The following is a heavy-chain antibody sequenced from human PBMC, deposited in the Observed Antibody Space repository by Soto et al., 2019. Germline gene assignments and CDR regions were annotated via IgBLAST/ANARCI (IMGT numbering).Heavy chain of an antibody. D-gene: IGHD3-22*01. CDR2: TGGGGSNT. V-gene: IGHV3-23*01. Sequence: GGSLRLSCSASGFTFNNYAMTWVRQAPGKGLEWVSATGGGGSNTFYADSVKGRFTISRDNSKNTLYLQMNSLRAEDTAVYYCAKFSGYYSDTSSRFFDLWGRGTLVTVSS. CDR1: GFTFNNYA. CDR3: AKFSGYYSDTSSRFFDL. J-gene: IGHJ2*01.